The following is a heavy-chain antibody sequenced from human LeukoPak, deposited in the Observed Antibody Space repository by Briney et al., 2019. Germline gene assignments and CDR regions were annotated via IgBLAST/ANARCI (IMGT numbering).Heavy chain of an antibody. CDR2: IGTYNGLT. CDR3: ARSNDYDSWSGYYYFDY. CDR1: GFTLTRKG. J-gene: IGHJ4*02. Sequence: ASVKVSCKASGFTLTRKGISWVRPTPGQGLEWMGWIGTYNGLTDYAQRFQGRVTMTTDSSTNTAYMELRSLKSDDTAVYFCARSNDYDSWSGYYYFDYWGQGTVVTVSS. V-gene: IGHV1-18*01. D-gene: IGHD3-3*01.